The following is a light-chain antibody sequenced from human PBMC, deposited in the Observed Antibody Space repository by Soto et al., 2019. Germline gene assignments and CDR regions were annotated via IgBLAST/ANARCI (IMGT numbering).Light chain of an antibody. V-gene: IGKV1-27*01. J-gene: IGKJ2*01. CDR2: AAS. CDR1: QGISNY. Sequence: DIQMTQSPSSLSASVGDRVTITCRASQGISNYLAWYQQKPGKVPKLLIYAASTLQSGVPSRFSGSGSGTDFTLTISRLEPEDFAVYYCQQYGSSSRTFGQGTKLEIK. CDR3: QQYGSSSRT.